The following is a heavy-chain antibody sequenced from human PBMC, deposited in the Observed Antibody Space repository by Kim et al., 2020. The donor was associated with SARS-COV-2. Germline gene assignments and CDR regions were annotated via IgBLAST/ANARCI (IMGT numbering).Heavy chain of an antibody. J-gene: IGHJ4*02. D-gene: IGHD1-26*01. CDR2: ISNGGSIT. CDR1: GFTFSSYA. CDR3: AKVGTSGACEFDS. Sequence: GGSLRLSCAASGFTFSSYAMNWVRQAPGKGLEWVSVISNGGSITYYADSVKGRFTISRDNSKNTLYLQMNSLRAEDTAVYYCAKVGTSGACEFDSWGQGALVTVAS. V-gene: IGHV3-23*01.